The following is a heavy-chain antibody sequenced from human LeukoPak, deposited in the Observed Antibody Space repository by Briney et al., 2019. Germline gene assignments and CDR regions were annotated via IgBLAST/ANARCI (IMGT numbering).Heavy chain of an antibody. Sequence: GGSLRLSCAASGFTFSSYAMSWVRQAPGKGLEWVSAISGSGGSTYYADSVKGRFTISRDNSKTTLYLQLDSLRAEDTAVYYCAKDHRREEWELLGNFDYWGQGTLVTVSS. CDR1: GFTFSSYA. V-gene: IGHV3-23*01. J-gene: IGHJ4*02. CDR3: AKDHRREEWELLGNFDY. D-gene: IGHD1-26*01. CDR2: ISGSGGST.